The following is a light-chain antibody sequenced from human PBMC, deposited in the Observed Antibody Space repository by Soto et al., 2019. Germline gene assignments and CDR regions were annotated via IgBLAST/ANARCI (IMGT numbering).Light chain of an antibody. CDR1: QSLLHSNGYNY. J-gene: IGKJ3*01. CDR2: LGS. Sequence: DIVMTQSPLSLPVTPGEPASISCRSSQSLLHSNGYNYLNWYLQKPGQSPQLLIYLGSNRDSGVPVRFSGSGSGTDITLKISRMEAEDVGVDYCMRALQTPIRFTFGPGTKVDIK. V-gene: IGKV2-28*01. CDR3: MRALQTPIRFT.